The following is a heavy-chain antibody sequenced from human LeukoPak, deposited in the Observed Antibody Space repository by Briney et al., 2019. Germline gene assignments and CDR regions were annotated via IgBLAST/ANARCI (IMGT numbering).Heavy chain of an antibody. V-gene: IGHV1-2*02. CDR2: INPNSGGT. CDR1: GYTFTGYY. CDR3: ARARGIQLWDYYYYMDV. J-gene: IGHJ6*03. D-gene: IGHD5-18*01. Sequence: ASVKVSCTASGYTFTGYYMHWVRQAPGQGLEWMGWINPNSGGTNYAQKFQGRVTMTRDTSISTAYMELSRLRSDDTAVYYCARARGIQLWDYYYYMDVWGKGTTVTVSS.